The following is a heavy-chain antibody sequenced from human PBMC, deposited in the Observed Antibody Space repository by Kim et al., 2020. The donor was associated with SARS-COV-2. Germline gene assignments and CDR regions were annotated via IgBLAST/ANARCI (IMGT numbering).Heavy chain of an antibody. V-gene: IGHV3-23*01. D-gene: IGHD3-22*01. J-gene: IGHJ4*02. Sequence: STYYADSVKGRFTISRDNSKNTLYLQMNSLRAEDTAVYYCAGSSGYYEAYWGQGTLVTVSS. CDR2: ST. CDR3: AGSSGYYEAY.